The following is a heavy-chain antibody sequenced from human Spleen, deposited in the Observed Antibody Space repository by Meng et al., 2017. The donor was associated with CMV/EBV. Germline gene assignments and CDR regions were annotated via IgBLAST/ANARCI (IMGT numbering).Heavy chain of an antibody. V-gene: IGHV6-1*01. CDR1: GDSVSSNSAA. CDR2: TYYRSKWYN. Sequence: SETLSLTCAISGDSVSSNSAAWNWIRQSPSRGLEWPGRTYYRSKWYNDYAVSVKSRITINPDTSKNQFSLQLNSVTPEDTAVYYCAREWGSGSLNWFDPWGQGTLVTVSS. CDR3: AREWGSGSLNWFDP. J-gene: IGHJ5*02. D-gene: IGHD1-26*01.